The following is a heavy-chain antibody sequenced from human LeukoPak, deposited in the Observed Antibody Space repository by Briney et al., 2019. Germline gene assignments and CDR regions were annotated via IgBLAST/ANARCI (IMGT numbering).Heavy chain of an antibody. CDR2: IRSKAYGGTT. CDR1: GFTFGDYA. CDR3: TRPDSGSWPMDNDY. J-gene: IGHJ4*02. V-gene: IGHV3-49*04. Sequence: GRSLRLSCTASGFTFGDYAMSWVRQAPGKGLQWVGFIRSKAYGGTTYYAASVEGRFTISRDDPKSIVYLQMNSLKSEDTAAYYCTRPDSGSWPMDNDYWGQGTLVTVSS. D-gene: IGHD6-13*01.